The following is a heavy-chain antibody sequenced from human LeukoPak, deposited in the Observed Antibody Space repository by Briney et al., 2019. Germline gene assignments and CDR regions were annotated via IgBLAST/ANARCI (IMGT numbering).Heavy chain of an antibody. J-gene: IGHJ4*02. CDR1: GGSISTSNW. V-gene: IGHV4-4*02. CDR3: ARKAHFGDFFDY. Sequence: PSGTLSLTCVVSGGSISTSNWWSWVRQPPGKGLEWIGEIYYSGSTNYSPSLKSRVTISIDKSKNQFSLKLSSVTAADTAIYYCARKAHFGDFFDYWGQGTLVTVSS. D-gene: IGHD4-17*01. CDR2: IYYSGST.